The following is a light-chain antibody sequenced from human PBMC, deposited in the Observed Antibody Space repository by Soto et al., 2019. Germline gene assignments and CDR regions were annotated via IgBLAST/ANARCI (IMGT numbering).Light chain of an antibody. Sequence: QSVLTQPASVSGSPGQSITISCTGTSSDVGGHNYVSWYQHHPGKAPKLMIYEVSNRPSGVSNRFSGSKSGNTASLTISGLQAEDEADYYCSSYTTSSTPHVFGTGTKLTVL. V-gene: IGLV2-14*01. CDR2: EVS. J-gene: IGLJ1*01. CDR3: SSYTTSSTPHV. CDR1: SSDVGGHNY.